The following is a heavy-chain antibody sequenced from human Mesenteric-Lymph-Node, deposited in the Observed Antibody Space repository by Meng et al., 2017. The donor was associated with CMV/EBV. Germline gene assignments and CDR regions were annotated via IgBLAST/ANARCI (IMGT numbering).Heavy chain of an antibody. CDR3: AKDVRGSTADPDY. CDR2: IIGSGDQT. CDR1: GFTFSSNA. V-gene: IGHV3-23*01. D-gene: IGHD3-10*02. J-gene: IGHJ4*02. Sequence: AASGFTFSSNAMSWVRQAPGKGLEWVSAIIGSGDQTYYADSVRGRFTISRDNSKSTLYLQMNSLRAEDTAVYYCAKDVRGSTADPDYWGQGTLVTVSS.